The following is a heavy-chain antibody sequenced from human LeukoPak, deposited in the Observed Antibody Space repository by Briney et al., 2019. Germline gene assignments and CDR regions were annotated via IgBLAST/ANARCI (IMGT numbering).Heavy chain of an antibody. V-gene: IGHV3-23*01. CDR3: AKDLLVSYGPFDY. D-gene: IGHD5-18*01. CDR2: ISGSGGSI. Sequence: GGSLRLSCAASGFTFSSYAMSWVRQAPGKGLEWVSAISGSGGSIYYADSVKGRFTISRDNSKNTLYLQMNSLRAEDTAVYYCAKDLLVSYGPFDYWGQGTLVTVSS. CDR1: GFTFSSYA. J-gene: IGHJ4*02.